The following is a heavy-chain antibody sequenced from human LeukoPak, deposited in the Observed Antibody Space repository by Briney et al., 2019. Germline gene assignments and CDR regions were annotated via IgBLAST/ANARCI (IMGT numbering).Heavy chain of an antibody. CDR3: ARIYCSSISCHFDY. J-gene: IGHJ4*02. Sequence: GGSLRLSCAASGFTVSSYWMSWVRQAPGRGLDWVANIKQGGSEKYYVDSVKGRFTISRDDAKSSLYLQMNSLRAEDTAVYYCARIYCSSISCHFDYWGQGTLVTVSS. V-gene: IGHV3-7*01. CDR2: IKQGGSEK. CDR1: GFTVSSYW. D-gene: IGHD2-2*01.